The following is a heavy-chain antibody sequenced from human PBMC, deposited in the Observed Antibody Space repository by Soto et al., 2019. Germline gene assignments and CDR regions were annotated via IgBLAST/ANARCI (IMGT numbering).Heavy chain of an antibody. CDR3: ASDSSGWNYNWFDP. CDR2: INHSGST. J-gene: IGHJ5*02. CDR1: GGSFSGYY. Sequence: PSETLSLTCAVYGGSFSGYYWGWIRQPPGKGLEWIGEINHSGSTNYNPSLKSRVTISVDTSKNQFSLKLSSVTAADTAVYYCASDSSGWNYNWFDPWGQGTLVTVSS. D-gene: IGHD6-19*01. V-gene: IGHV4-34*01.